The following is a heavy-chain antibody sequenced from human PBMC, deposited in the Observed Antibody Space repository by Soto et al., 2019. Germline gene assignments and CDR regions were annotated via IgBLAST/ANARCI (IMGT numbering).Heavy chain of an antibody. CDR2: ISSSVSDK. CDR3: ARDRLTTGRNYYYGLDX. V-gene: IGHV3-11*01. J-gene: IGHJ6*02. CDR1: GFSFSDYY. Sequence: SLRLSCASSGFSFSDYYINWIRQAPGKGLEWVSYISSSVSDKYYADSFKGRFTISRDNAKNSLYLQMNSLRAEDTAVYYCARDRLTTGRNYYYGLDXWGQGTTVTVS. D-gene: IGHD4-4*01.